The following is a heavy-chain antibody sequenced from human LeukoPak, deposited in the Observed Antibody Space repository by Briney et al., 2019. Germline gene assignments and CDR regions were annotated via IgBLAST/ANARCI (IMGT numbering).Heavy chain of an antibody. Sequence: SETLSLTCTVSGGSISSGGYYWSWIRQHPGKGLEWIGYIYYSGSTYYNPSLKSRVTISVDTSKNQFSLKLSSVTAADTAVYYCARLKFRDYPISNWGQGTLVTVSS. CDR3: ARLKFRDYPISN. CDR2: IYYSGST. V-gene: IGHV4-31*03. CDR1: GGSISSGGYY. J-gene: IGHJ4*02. D-gene: IGHD3-9*01.